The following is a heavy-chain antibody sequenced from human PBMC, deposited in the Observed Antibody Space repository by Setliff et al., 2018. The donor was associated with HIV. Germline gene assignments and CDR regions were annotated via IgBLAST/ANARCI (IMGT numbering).Heavy chain of an antibody. D-gene: IGHD3-22*01. J-gene: IGHJ4*02. CDR1: GVTFSSAQ. CDR2: ISYGSTI. CDR3: ARAGPYYSDSSDYYAYYFDY. Sequence: PGGSLRLSCVASGVTFSSAQMNWVRQAPGKGLEWVSYISYGSTIYYADSVKGRFTISRDNAKNSLYLQMSSLRAEDTAVYYCARAGPYYSDSSDYYAYYFDYWGQGTLVTVSS. V-gene: IGHV3-48*03.